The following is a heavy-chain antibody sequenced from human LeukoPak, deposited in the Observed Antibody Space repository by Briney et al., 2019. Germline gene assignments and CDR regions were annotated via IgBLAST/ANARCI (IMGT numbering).Heavy chain of an antibody. J-gene: IGHJ4*02. CDR3: ANYDGAPRS. V-gene: IGHV4-59*08. Sequence: SETLSLTCSVSGVPIRTYYWTWFRQPPGKGLEWIGYIYHTGSTNYNPSLKSRVTLSIDTSRSQFSLRLTSATAADTAVYYCANYDGAPRSWGQGTLVTVSS. CDR1: GVPIRTYY. D-gene: IGHD3-16*01. CDR2: IYHTGST.